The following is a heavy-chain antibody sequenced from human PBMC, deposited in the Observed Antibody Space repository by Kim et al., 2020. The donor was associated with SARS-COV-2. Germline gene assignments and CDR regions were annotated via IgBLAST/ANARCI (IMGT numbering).Heavy chain of an antibody. CDR1: GFTFSSYD. V-gene: IGHV3-13*01. D-gene: IGHD3-10*01. CDR3: ARGFVWFGEFTSWKGMDV. J-gene: IGHJ6*02. CDR2: IGTAGDT. Sequence: GGSLRLSCAASGFTFSSYDMHWVRQATGKGLEWVSAIGTAGDTYYPGSVKGRFTISRENAKNSLYLQMNSLRAGDTAVYYCARGFVWFGEFTSWKGMDVWGQGTTVTVSS.